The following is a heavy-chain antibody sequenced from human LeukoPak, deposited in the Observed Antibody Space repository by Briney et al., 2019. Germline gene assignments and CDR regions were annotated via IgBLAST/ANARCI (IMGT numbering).Heavy chain of an antibody. D-gene: IGHD6-13*01. CDR1: GFTFSSYG. CDR2: ISYDGSNK. CDR3: ARHTGSTWSTGY. J-gene: IGHJ4*02. V-gene: IGHV3-30*03. Sequence: PGGSLRLSCAASGFTFSSYGMHWVRQAPGKGLEWVAVISYDGSNKYYADSVKGRLTISRDNSKNTLYLQMSSLRAGDTAVYYCARHTGSTWSTGYWGQGPLVTVSS.